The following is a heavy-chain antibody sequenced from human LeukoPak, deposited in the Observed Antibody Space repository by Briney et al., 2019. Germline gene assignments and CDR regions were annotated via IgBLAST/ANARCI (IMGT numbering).Heavy chain of an antibody. D-gene: IGHD3-22*01. Sequence: PGGSLRLSCAASGFTFSSYSMHWVRQAPGKGLEWVSSISGSGSYVYSADSLKGRFTISRDNAKNSLYLQMNSLRADDTAVYYCARDGNYFDTTPNWFDTWGQGTLVTVSS. J-gene: IGHJ5*02. CDR1: GFTFSSYS. V-gene: IGHV3-21*01. CDR2: ISGSGSYV. CDR3: ARDGNYFDTTPNWFDT.